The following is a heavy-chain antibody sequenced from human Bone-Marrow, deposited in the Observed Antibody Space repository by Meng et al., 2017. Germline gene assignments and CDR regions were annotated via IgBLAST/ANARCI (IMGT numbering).Heavy chain of an antibody. Sequence: GESLKISCAASGFTFSSYGMHWVRQAPGKGLEWVSVVGDSDHTTYYADFVKGRFTISRDNSKNTLYLQMNSLRAEDTAIYYCAKDRRRDPDYYGSGNPDYWGQGTLVTVSS. D-gene: IGHD3-10*01. CDR3: AKDRRRDPDYYGSGNPDY. CDR1: GFTFSSYG. V-gene: IGHV3-23*01. J-gene: IGHJ4*02. CDR2: VGDSDHTT.